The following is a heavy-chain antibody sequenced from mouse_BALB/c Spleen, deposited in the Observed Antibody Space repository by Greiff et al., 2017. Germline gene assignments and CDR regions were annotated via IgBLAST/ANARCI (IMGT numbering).Heavy chain of an antibody. J-gene: IGHJ1*01. CDR1: GFTFTDYY. CDR2: IRNKANGYTT. V-gene: IGHV7-3*02. Sequence: EVKLVESGGGLVQPGGSLRLSCATSGFTFTDYYMSWVRQPPGKALEWLGFIRNKANGYTTEYSASVKGRFTISRDNSQSILYLQMNTLRAEDSATYYCTRDTGWCLDVWGAGTTVTVSS. CDR3: TRDTGWCLDV.